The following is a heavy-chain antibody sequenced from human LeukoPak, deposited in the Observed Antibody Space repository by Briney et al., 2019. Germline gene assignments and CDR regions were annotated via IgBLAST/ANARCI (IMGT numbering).Heavy chain of an antibody. CDR3: ARDNVYYYDSSAYAFDI. V-gene: IGHV3-53*01. CDR2: IYSGGST. CDR1: GFTVSSNY. Sequence: GGSLRLSCAASGFTVSSNYMSWVRQAPGKGLEWVSVIYSGGSTYYADSVKGRFTISRDNSKNTLYLQMNSLRAEDTAVFYCARDNVYYYDSSAYAFDIWGQGTMVTVSS. J-gene: IGHJ3*02. D-gene: IGHD3-22*01.